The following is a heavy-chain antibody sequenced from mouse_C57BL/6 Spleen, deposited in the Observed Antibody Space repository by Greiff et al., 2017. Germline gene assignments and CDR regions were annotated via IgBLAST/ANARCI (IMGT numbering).Heavy chain of an antibody. V-gene: IGHV5-9*01. CDR1: GFTFSSYT. D-gene: IGHD4-1*01. CDR2: ISGGGGNT. Sequence: EVKLVESGGGLVKPGGSLKLSCAASGFTFSSYTMSWVRQTPEKRLEWVATISGGGGNTYYPDSVKGRFTISSDNAKNTLYLQMSSLRSEDTALYYCARTGNYAMDYWGQGTSVTVSS. CDR3: ARTGNYAMDY. J-gene: IGHJ4*01.